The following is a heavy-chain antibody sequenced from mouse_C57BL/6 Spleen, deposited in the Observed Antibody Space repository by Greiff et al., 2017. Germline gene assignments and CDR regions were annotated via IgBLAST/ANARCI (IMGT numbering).Heavy chain of an antibody. V-gene: IGHV5-17*01. Sequence: EVKLVESGGGLVKPGGSLKLSCAASGFTFSDYGMHWVRQAPEKGLEWVAYISSGSSTIYYADTVKGRFTISRDNAKNTLFLQMTSLRSEDTAMYYGARGEIYYDYDVAYWGQGTLVTVSA. J-gene: IGHJ3*01. CDR1: GFTFSDYG. D-gene: IGHD2-4*01. CDR2: ISSGSSTI. CDR3: ARGEIYYDYDVAY.